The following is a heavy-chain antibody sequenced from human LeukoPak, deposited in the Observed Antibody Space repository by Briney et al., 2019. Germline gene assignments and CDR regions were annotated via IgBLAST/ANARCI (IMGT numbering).Heavy chain of an antibody. J-gene: IGHJ4*02. D-gene: IGHD3-3*01. Sequence: GGSLRLSCAASGFTFDDYAMHWVRQAPGKGLEWVSLISGDGGSTYYADSVKGRFTISRDNSKNSLYLQMNSLRAEDTALYYCAKDKSRDDFWSGYYPYWGQGTLVTVSS. CDR1: GFTFDDYA. CDR3: AKDKSRDDFWSGYYPY. CDR2: ISGDGGST. V-gene: IGHV3-43D*03.